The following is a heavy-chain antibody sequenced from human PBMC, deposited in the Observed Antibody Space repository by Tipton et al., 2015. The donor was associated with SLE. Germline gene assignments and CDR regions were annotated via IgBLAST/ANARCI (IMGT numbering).Heavy chain of an antibody. Sequence: TLSLTCAVYGGSFSGYYWSWIRQPPGKGLEWIGEINHSGSTNYNPSLKSRVTISVDTSKNQFSLKLSSVTAADTAVYYCARGSGRFSPCNIWVQGTMVTVSS. CDR3: ARGSGRFSPCNI. CDR1: GGSFSGYY. V-gene: IGHV4-34*01. J-gene: IGHJ3*02. D-gene: IGHD1-26*01. CDR2: INHSGST.